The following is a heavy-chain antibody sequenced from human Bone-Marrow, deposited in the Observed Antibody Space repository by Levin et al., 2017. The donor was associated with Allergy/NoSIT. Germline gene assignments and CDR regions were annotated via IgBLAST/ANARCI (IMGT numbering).Heavy chain of an antibody. D-gene: IGHD6-13*01. J-gene: IGHJ3*02. CDR1: GFTFSRYG. CDR2: LSGSGGST. V-gene: IGHV3-23*01. CDR3: AKDRGGYGDAFDT. Sequence: GESLKISCAASGFTFSRYGMSWVRQAPGKGLEWVSALSGSGGSTYYADSVKGLFTVSRDNSKNTLFLQMNSLRVEDTAVYYCAKDRGGYGDAFDTWGQGTMVTVSS.